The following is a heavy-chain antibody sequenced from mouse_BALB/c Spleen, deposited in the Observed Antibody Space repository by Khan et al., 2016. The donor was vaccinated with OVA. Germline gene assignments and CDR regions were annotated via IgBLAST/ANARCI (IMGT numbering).Heavy chain of an antibody. V-gene: IGHV3-2*02. CDR2: KSYSGST. CDR1: GYSITSGYG. J-gene: IGHJ2*01. D-gene: IGHD1-2*01. CDR3: ARTARIKY. Sequence: DVKLQESGPGLVKPSQSLSLTCTVTGYSITSGYGWNWIRQFPGNKLEWMGYKSYSGSTKYNTSLKSRISITRDTSKNQSFLQVNAVTTEDTATYYCARTARIKYWGQGTTLTVSS.